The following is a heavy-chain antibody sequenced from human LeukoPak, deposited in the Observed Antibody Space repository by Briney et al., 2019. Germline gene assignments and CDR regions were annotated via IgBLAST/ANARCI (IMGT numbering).Heavy chain of an antibody. J-gene: IGHJ4*02. Sequence: GGSLRLSCSASAFTFSMYWMTWVRQAPGKGLEWVATIKEDGSDKYYVDSVRGRFTISRDNAENSLYLQMNSLTAEDTALYYCVRDGIRDIPGVITIRYDYWGQGTLVTVSS. D-gene: IGHD3-10*01. CDR2: IKEDGSDK. V-gene: IGHV3-7*05. CDR3: VRDGIRDIPGVITIRYDY. CDR1: AFTFSMYW.